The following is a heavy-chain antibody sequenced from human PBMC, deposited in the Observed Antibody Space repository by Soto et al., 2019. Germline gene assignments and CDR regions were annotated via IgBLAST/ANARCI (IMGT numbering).Heavy chain of an antibody. V-gene: IGHV4-39*01. Sequence: SETLSLTCTVSGGSISSSSYYWGWIRQPPGKGLEWIGSIYYSGSTYYNPSLKSRVTISVDTSKNQFSLKLSSVTAADTAVYYCARQGVDYYDSSGSSDAFDIWGQGTMVTVSS. D-gene: IGHD3-22*01. J-gene: IGHJ3*02. CDR3: ARQGVDYYDSSGSSDAFDI. CDR1: GGSISSSSYY. CDR2: IYYSGST.